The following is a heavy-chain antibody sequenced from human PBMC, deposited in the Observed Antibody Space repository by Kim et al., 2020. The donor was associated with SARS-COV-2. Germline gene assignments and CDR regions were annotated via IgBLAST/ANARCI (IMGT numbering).Heavy chain of an antibody. D-gene: IGHD3-22*01. CDR3: ATNSPNYYDSSGALPLEY. Sequence: SETLSLTCAVYGGSFSGYYWSWIRQPPGKGLEWIGEINHSGSTNYNPSLKSRVTISVDTSKNQFSLKLSSVTAADTAVYYCATNSPNYYDSSGALPLEY. J-gene: IGHJ1*01. V-gene: IGHV4-34*01. CDR1: GGSFSGYY. CDR2: INHSGST.